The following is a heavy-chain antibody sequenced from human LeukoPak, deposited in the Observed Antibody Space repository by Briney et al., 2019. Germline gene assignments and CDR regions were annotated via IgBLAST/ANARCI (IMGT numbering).Heavy chain of an antibody. CDR2: IWYDGSNK. V-gene: IGHV3-33*01. Sequence: GGSLRLSCAASGFTFSSYGMHWVRQAPGKGLEWVAVIWYDGSNKYYADSVKGRFTSSRDNSKNTLYLQMNSLRAEDTAVYYCASEYYDFWSGYYYGMDVWGQGTTVTVSS. J-gene: IGHJ6*02. CDR3: ASEYYDFWSGYYYGMDV. CDR1: GFTFSSYG. D-gene: IGHD3-3*01.